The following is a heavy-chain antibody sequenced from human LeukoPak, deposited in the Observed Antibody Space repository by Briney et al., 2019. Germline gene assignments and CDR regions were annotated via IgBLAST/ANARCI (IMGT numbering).Heavy chain of an antibody. J-gene: IGHJ4*02. V-gene: IGHV4-59*12. D-gene: IGHD6-13*01. CDR1: GGSISSYY. Sequence: SETLSLTCTVSGGSISSYYWSWIRQPPGKGLEWIGYIYYSGSTNYNPSLKSRVTISVDTSKNQFSLKLGSVTAADTAVYYCARGNYSSSHHELDYWGQGTLVTVSS. CDR2: IYYSGST. CDR3: ARGNYSSSHHELDY.